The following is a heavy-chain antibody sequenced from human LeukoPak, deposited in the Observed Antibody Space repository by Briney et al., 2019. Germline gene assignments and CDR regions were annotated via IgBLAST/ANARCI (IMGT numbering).Heavy chain of an antibody. Sequence: GGSLRLSCAASGFTSSSYSKNWVRQAPGKGLEWVSSISSSSSYIYYADSVKGRFTISRDNAKNSLYLQMNSLRAEDTAVYYCARDIDYGGNSEGYWGQGTLVTVSS. CDR2: ISSSSSYI. D-gene: IGHD4-23*01. CDR3: ARDIDYGGNSEGY. CDR1: GFTSSSYS. J-gene: IGHJ4*02. V-gene: IGHV3-21*01.